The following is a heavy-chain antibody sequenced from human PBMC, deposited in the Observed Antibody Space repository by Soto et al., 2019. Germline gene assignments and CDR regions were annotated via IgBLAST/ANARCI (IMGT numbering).Heavy chain of an antibody. CDR3: APRLVEMATIIEYHFDY. Sequence: GGSLRLSCAASGFTFSSYSMNWVRQAPGKGLEWVSSISSSSSYIYYADSVKGRFTISRDNAKNSLYLQMNSLRAEDTAVYYCAPRLVEMATIIEYHFDYWGQGTLVTVSS. V-gene: IGHV3-21*01. CDR1: GFTFSSYS. D-gene: IGHD5-12*01. J-gene: IGHJ4*02. CDR2: ISSSSSYI.